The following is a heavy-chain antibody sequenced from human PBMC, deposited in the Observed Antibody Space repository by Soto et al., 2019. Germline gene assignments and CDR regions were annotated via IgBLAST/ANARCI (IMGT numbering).Heavy chain of an antibody. CDR3: ARQGFGQLHGLVDV. J-gene: IGHJ6*02. D-gene: IGHD2-21*01. CDR1: GGSFTSHY. CDR2: IHHSGST. Sequence: QVQLQESGPGLVKPSETLSLTCSVSGGSFTSHYCSWFRQPPGKGLEWIGYIHHSGSTSYNPSLKSRVTMSVDTSKNHFSLKVNSVTAADTALYYCARQGFGQLHGLVDVWGPGTTVTVSS. V-gene: IGHV4-59*08.